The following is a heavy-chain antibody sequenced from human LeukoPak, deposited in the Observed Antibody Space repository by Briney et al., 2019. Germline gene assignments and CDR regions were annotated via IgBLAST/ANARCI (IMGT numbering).Heavy chain of an antibody. CDR3: AKIAEAVSSNYYFDY. CDR1: GFTFNNLA. V-gene: IGHV3-23*01. Sequence: GFLRLSCAASGFTFNNLAMSWVRQAPGKGLEWVLAISGSGGSTYYADSVKGRFTISRDNSKNTLYLQMNSLRAEDTAVYYCAKIAEAVSSNYYFDYWGQGTLVTVSS. D-gene: IGHD2-21*01. J-gene: IGHJ4*02. CDR2: ISGSGGST.